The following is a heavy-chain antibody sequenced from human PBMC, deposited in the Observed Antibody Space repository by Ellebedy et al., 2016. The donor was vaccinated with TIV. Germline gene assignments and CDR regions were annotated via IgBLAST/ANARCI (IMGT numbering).Heavy chain of an antibody. CDR3: AKELVSRSSLTFDC. CDR2: IGGSSDYT. CDR1: GFTFRNYA. D-gene: IGHD3-9*01. Sequence: GESLKISCAASGFTFRNYAMAWVRQAPGKGLEWVSTIGGSSDYTIYADSVKGLFTTSRDNFMNTLYLRMNSLRAEDTAIYYCAKELVSRSSLTFDCWGQGTMVTVSS. J-gene: IGHJ4*02. V-gene: IGHV3-23*01.